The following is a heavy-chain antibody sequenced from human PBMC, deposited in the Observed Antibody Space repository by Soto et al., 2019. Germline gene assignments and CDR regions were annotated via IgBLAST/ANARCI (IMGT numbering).Heavy chain of an antibody. J-gene: IGHJ4*02. V-gene: IGHV3-23*01. Sequence: EVQLLESGGGLVQPGGSLRLSCAASGFTFSSYAMSWVRQAPGKGLEWVSAISGSGGSTYYADSVKGRFTISRDNSKDTLHLQMNSLRAEDTAVYYCAKDLDYSSSWSGGDWGQGTLVTVSS. CDR3: AKDLDYSSSWSGGD. CDR2: ISGSGGST. CDR1: GFTFSSYA. D-gene: IGHD6-13*01.